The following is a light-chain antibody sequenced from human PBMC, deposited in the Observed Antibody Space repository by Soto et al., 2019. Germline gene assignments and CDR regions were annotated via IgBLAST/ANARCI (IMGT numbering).Light chain of an antibody. CDR3: ESWDSDTWV. V-gene: IGLV4-60*02. J-gene: IGLJ3*02. Sequence: QPVLTQSSSASASLGSSVKLTCTLSSGHSSYIIAWHQQQPGKAPRYLMKVEGSGSYNKGSGVPDRFSGSSSGADRYLTISNLQFEDEADYYCESWDSDTWVLGGGTKLTVL. CDR1: SGHSSYI. CDR2: VEGSGSY.